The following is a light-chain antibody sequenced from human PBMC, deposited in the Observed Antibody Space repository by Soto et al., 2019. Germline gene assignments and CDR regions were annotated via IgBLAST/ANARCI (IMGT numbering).Light chain of an antibody. CDR1: QSIGDN. CDR2: DRG. J-gene: IGKJ1*01. V-gene: IGKV3-15*01. CDR3: QQYDNWPRT. Sequence: EIVMTQSPATLAVSPGERATLSCRASQSIGDNVACYHHKHGQAPRLLLYDRGTRATDDPARFSAGGSETEFTLTISSLQSEDFAVYYCQQYDNWPRTLGQGTKVDIK.